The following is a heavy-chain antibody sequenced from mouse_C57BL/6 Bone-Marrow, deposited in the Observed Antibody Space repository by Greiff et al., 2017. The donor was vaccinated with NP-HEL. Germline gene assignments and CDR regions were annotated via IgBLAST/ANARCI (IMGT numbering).Heavy chain of an antibody. CDR1: GYTFTDYN. CDR3: ASYDGYY. J-gene: IGHJ2*01. CDR2: INPNNGGT. D-gene: IGHD2-3*01. V-gene: IGHV1-18*01. Sequence: EVQLQQSGPELVKPGASVKLSCKASGYTFTDYNMDWVKQSPGKSLEWIGDINPNNGGTIYNQKFKGKATLTVDKSSSTAYMELRSLTSEDTAVYYCASYDGYYWGQGTTLTVAS.